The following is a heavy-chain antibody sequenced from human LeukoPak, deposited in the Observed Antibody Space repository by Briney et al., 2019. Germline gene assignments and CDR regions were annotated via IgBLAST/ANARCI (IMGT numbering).Heavy chain of an antibody. D-gene: IGHD5-18*01. J-gene: IGHJ4*02. V-gene: IGHV3-64*01. CDR3: ARRGYNYGFDY. Sequence: GGSLRLSCAASGFTFSSYAMYWVRQAPGKGLEYVSGISSNGATTYYANSVKGRFTISRDNSKNTLYLQMGSLRAEDMAVYYCARRGYNYGFDYWGQGTLATVSS. CDR1: GFTFSSYA. CDR2: ISSNGATT.